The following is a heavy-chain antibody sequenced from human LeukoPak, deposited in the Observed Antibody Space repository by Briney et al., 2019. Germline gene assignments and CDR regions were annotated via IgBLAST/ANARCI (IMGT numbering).Heavy chain of an antibody. V-gene: IGHV4-30-4*01. Sequence: SETLSLTCTVSGGSICSGDYYWSWIRQPPGKGLEWIGYIYYSGSTYYNPSLKSRVTISVDTSKNQFSLKLSSVTAADTAVYYCARDRGLDYCSSTSCYTNGATFDPWGQGTLVTVSS. CDR3: ARDRGLDYCSSTSCYTNGATFDP. D-gene: IGHD2-2*02. CDR2: IYYSGST. J-gene: IGHJ5*02. CDR1: GGSICSGDYY.